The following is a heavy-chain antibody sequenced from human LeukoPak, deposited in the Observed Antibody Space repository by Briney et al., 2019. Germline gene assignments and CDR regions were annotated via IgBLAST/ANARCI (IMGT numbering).Heavy chain of an antibody. CDR1: GGSISSSSYY. J-gene: IGHJ4*02. CDR2: IYYSGST. V-gene: IGHV4-39*07. CDR3: ARDDYYGSGRHTIPFDY. Sequence: SETLSLTCTVSGGSISSSSYYWGWIRQPPGKGLEWIGSIYYSGSTYYNPSLKSRVTISVDTSKNQFSLKLSSVTAADTAVYYCARDDYYGSGRHTIPFDYWGQGTLVTVSS. D-gene: IGHD3-10*01.